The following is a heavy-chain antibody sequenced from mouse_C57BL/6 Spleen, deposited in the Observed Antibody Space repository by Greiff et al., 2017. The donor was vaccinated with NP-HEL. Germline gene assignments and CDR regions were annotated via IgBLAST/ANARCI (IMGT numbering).Heavy chain of an antibody. V-gene: IGHV1-82*01. CDR2: IYPGDGDT. CDR1: GYAFSSSW. J-gene: IGHJ4*01. CDR3: ATGSSYSMDY. D-gene: IGHD1-1*01. Sequence: VQLQQSGPELVKPGASVKISCKASGYAFSSSWMNWVKQRPGKGLEWIGRIYPGDGDTNYNGKFKGKATLTADKSSSTAYMQLSSLTSADSAVYFCATGSSYSMDYWGQGTSVTVSS.